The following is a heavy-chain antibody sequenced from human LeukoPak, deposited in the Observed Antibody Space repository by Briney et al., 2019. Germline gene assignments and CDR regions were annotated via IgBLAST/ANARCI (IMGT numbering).Heavy chain of an antibody. V-gene: IGHV4-4*02. CDR3: ARAYCSGGSCYLVDY. D-gene: IGHD2-15*01. J-gene: IGHJ4*02. Sequence: SETLSLTCAASGGSISSSNWWSWVRQPPGKGLEWIGEIYHSGSTNYNPSLKSRVTISVDKTKNQFSLKLSSVTAADTAVYYCARAYCSGGSCYLVDYWGQGTLVTVSS. CDR2: IYHSGST. CDR1: GGSISSSNW.